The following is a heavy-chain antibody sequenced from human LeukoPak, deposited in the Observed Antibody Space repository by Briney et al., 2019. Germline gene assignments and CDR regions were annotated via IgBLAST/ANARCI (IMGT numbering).Heavy chain of an antibody. Sequence: ASETLSLTCTVSGGSISSSNYYWGWIRQPPGKGLEWIGTIYHSGNTFYNPSLKSRVIISIDTSKNHFSLNLSSVTAADTAVYYCARTISIFGVVSDYWGRGTLVTVSS. V-gene: IGHV4-39*07. CDR2: IYHSGNT. D-gene: IGHD3-3*01. CDR3: ARTISIFGVVSDY. J-gene: IGHJ4*02. CDR1: GGSISSSNYY.